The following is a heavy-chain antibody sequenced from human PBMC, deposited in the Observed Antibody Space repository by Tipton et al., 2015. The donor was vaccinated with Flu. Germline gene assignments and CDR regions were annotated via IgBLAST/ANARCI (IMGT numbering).Heavy chain of an antibody. J-gene: IGHJ3*02. CDR2: MYAGGNT. CDR1: GGSMSSFY. D-gene: IGHD3-10*01. CDR3: SSYYIRAFDI. Sequence: TLSLTCTVSGGSMSSFYWSWIRKPAGKGLEWMGRMYAGGNTNYNPSLKSRVTMSLDASKSHFSLKLSSVTAADTAMYYCSSYYIRAFDIWGQGTMVTVSS. V-gene: IGHV4-4*07.